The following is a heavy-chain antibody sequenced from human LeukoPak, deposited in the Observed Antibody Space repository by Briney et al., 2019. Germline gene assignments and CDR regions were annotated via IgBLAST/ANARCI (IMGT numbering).Heavy chain of an antibody. CDR2: ISAYNGYT. CDR3: ARGAQPQWQVDF. J-gene: IGHJ4*02. Sequence: ASVKVSCKASGYTFTSYGVTWVRQAPGQGLEWMGWISAYNGYTNYEQKFHGRVTMTTDTSTTTAYMELRSLRSDDTAIYYCARGAQPQWQVDFWGQGTLVTVSS. D-gene: IGHD2-8*01. CDR1: GYTFTSYG. V-gene: IGHV1-18*01.